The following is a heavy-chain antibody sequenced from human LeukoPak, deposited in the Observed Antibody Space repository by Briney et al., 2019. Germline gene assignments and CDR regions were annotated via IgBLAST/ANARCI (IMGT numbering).Heavy chain of an antibody. CDR1: GFTLSSYD. CDR2: ISYEGSNK. J-gene: IGHJ5*02. CDR3: AKDSSSSGFDP. Sequence: PGGSLTLSCPASGFTLSSYDMHWVRQAPGKGREWVAVISYEGSNKYYADSVKGRFTISRDNSKNTLYLQMNSLRAEDTAVYYCAKDSSSSGFDPWGQGTLVTVSS. V-gene: IGHV3-30*18.